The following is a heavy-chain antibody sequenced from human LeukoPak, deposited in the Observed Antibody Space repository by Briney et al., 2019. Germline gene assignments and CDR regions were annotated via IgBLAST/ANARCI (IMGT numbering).Heavy chain of an antibody. D-gene: IGHD3-9*01. Sequence: PSETLSLTCAVSGGSISSGGYSWSWIRQPPGKGLEWIGYIYYSGSTYYNPSLKSRVTISVDTSKNQFSLKLSSVTAADTAVYYCARHVDASYSILGLDFDWLLSVNWFDPWGQGTLVTVSS. CDR1: GGSISSGGYS. J-gene: IGHJ5*02. V-gene: IGHV4-30-4*07. CDR3: ARHVDASYSILGLDFDWLLSVNWFDP. CDR2: IYYSGST.